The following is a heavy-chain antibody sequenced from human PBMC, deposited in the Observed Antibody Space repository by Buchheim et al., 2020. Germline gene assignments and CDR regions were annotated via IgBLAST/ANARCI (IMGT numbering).Heavy chain of an antibody. D-gene: IGHD2-8*01. V-gene: IGHV3-30*18. CDR1: GFTFNSYG. Sequence: QVQLVESGGGVVQPGRSLRLSCAASGFTFNSYGMHWVRQAPGKGLEWVAVISYDGSNKYYADSVKGRFTISRDNSKNTLYLQMNSLRAEDTAVYCCAKDQGLMVYAIYYYYYYGMDVWGQGTT. CDR3: AKDQGLMVYAIYYYYYYGMDV. CDR2: ISYDGSNK. J-gene: IGHJ6*02.